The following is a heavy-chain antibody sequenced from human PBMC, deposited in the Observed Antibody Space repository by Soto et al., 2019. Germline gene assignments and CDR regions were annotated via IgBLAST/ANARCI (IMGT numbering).Heavy chain of an antibody. D-gene: IGHD3-10*01. J-gene: IGHJ4*02. CDR3: AGAATGSYHSAY. Sequence: ASVKVSCKTSGYAFTSYGVNWVRQAPGQGLEWMGWIAPHSGRTTYLPKFQGRVTITADAATNTAYMELGSLSSDDTGIYFCAGAATGSYHSAYWGQGTVVTVSS. V-gene: IGHV1-18*04. CDR1: GYAFTSYG. CDR2: IAPHSGRT.